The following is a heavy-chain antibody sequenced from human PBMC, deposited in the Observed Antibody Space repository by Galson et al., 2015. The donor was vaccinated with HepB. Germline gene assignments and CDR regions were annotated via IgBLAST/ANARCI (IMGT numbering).Heavy chain of an antibody. Sequence: TLSLTCTVSGGSISSSSYYWGWIRQPPGKGLEWIGSIYYSGSTYYNPSLKSRVTISVDTSKNQFSLKLGSVTAADTAVYYCARGTRDSSGYYVVAYGMDVWGQGTTVTVSS. CDR3: ARGTRDSSGYYVVAYGMDV. D-gene: IGHD3-22*01. CDR2: IYYSGST. V-gene: IGHV4-39*07. J-gene: IGHJ6*02. CDR1: GGSISSSSYY.